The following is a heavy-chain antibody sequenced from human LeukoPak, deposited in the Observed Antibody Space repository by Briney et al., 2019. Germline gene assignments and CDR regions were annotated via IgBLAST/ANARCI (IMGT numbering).Heavy chain of an antibody. D-gene: IGHD3-10*01. V-gene: IGHV4-59*08. J-gene: IGHJ4*02. CDR3: ARLATGFDY. Sequence: SETLSLTCTVSGGSISSYDWSWIRQPPGKGLEWIGYIYYTGSTNYSPSLKSRVTISVDTSKNQFSLKVTSVTAADTAAYYCARLATGFDYWGQGTLVTVSS. CDR1: GGSISSYD. CDR2: IYYTGST.